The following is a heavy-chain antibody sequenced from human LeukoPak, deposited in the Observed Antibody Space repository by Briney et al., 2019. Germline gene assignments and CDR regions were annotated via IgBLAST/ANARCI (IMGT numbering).Heavy chain of an antibody. J-gene: IGHJ4*02. D-gene: IGHD6-19*01. V-gene: IGHV3-48*04. CDR2: ISSSSSTI. CDR3: ARGPAVAGPYYFDY. CDR1: GFTFSSYS. Sequence: GGSLRLSCAASGFTFSSYSMNWVRQAPGKGLEWVSYISSSSSTIYYADSVKGRFTISRDNAKNSLYLQMNSLRAEDTAVYYCARGPAVAGPYYFDYWGQGTLVTDSS.